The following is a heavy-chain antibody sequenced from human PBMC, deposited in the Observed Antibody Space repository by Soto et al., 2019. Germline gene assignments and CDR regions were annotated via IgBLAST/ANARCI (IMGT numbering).Heavy chain of an antibody. CDR3: IGSFPF. J-gene: IGHJ4*02. D-gene: IGHD3-10*01. V-gene: IGHV3-49*04. CDR1: GFTFSSYS. Sequence: GGSLRLSCAASGFTFSSYSMNWVRQAPGKGMEWVGFIRSQPYGGTAEYAASVRGRFTISRDDSKGIAYLQMNSLQTEDSGVYYCIGSFPFWGQGTLVTVSS. CDR2: IRSQPYGGTA.